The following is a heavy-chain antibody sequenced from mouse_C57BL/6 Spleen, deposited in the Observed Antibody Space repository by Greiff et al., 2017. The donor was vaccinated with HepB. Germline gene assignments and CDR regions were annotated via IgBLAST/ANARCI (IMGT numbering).Heavy chain of an antibody. CDR2: IYPSDSET. J-gene: IGHJ3*01. CDR3: ARRYYDYDGGFAY. Sequence: QVQLQQPGTELVKPGASVKLSCKASGYTFTSYWMDWVKQRPGQGLEWIGNIYPSDSETHYNQKFKDKATLTVDKSSSTAYMQLSSLTSEDSAVYYCARRYYDYDGGFAYWGQGTLVTVSA. D-gene: IGHD2-4*01. V-gene: IGHV1-61*01. CDR1: GYTFTSYW.